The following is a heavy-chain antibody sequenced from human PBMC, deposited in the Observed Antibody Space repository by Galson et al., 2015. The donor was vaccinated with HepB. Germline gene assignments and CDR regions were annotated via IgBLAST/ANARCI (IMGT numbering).Heavy chain of an antibody. CDR2: IYHSGST. Sequence: SQTLSLTCAVSGGSVTTSNWWGWVRQPPGKGLEWIGEIYHSGSTNYTPSLKRRVTISVDKSKNQFSPNLISETAAGPAVDYCARTDPGRKFDYWGQGTLVTVSS. V-gene: IGHV4-4*02. CDR1: GGSVTTSNW. CDR3: ARTDPGRKFDY. J-gene: IGHJ4*02.